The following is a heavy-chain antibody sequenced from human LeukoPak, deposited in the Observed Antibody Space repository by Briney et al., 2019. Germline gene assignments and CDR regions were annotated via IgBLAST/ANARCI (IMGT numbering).Heavy chain of an antibody. Sequence: ASVKVSCKASGYTFTSYDINWVRQVTGQGLEWMGWMNPNSGDTGYPQKFQGRVTMTRDTSITTAYMELSSLRSVDTAVYYCARSGFGSGISFDLWGQGTLVTVSS. CDR2: MNPNSGDT. CDR1: GYTFTSYD. D-gene: IGHD3-10*01. CDR3: ARSGFGSGISFDL. J-gene: IGHJ5*02. V-gene: IGHV1-8*01.